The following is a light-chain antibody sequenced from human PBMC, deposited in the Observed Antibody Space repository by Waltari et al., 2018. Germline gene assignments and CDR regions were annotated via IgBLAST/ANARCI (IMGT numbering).Light chain of an antibody. CDR1: TGAVTSSHS. CDR3: LLSYNGALV. CDR2: DTT. J-gene: IGLJ2*01. V-gene: IGLV7-46*01. Sequence: QAVVTQEPSLTVSPGGTVTHTFGSSTGAVTSSHSPYCFQQKPGQVPPSLIYDTTTKHPWTPARFSGSLLGGQAALTLSGAQPDDDSVYYCLLSYNGALVFGGGTTLTVL.